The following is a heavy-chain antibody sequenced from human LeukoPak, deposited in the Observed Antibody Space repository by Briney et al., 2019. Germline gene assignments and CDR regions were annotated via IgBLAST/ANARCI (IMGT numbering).Heavy chain of an antibody. CDR1: GGSITSYY. Sequence: SETLTLTCTVSGGSITSYYGSWIRQPPGKGLEWIGYIYYSGSTNYNPSLKSRVTISVDTSKKRFYLKLSSVTAADTAVYYCAKRLAVGGCIDPWGQGTLVTVSS. CDR3: AKRLAVGGCIDP. V-gene: IGHV4-59*01. D-gene: IGHD6-13*01. J-gene: IGHJ5*02. CDR2: IYYSGST.